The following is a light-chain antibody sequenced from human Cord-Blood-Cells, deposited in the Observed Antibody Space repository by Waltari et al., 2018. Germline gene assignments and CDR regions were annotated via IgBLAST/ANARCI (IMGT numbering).Light chain of an antibody. J-gene: IGKJ2*01. CDR3: QQYGSSPMYT. Sequence: EIVLTQSPGTLSLSPGERATLSCRASQSVSSSYLAWYQQKPGQAPRLLIYGASSRATGIPDRFSVSVSGTDFTLTISRLEPEDFAVYYCQQYGSSPMYTFGQGTKLEIK. V-gene: IGKV3-20*01. CDR1: QSVSSSY. CDR2: GAS.